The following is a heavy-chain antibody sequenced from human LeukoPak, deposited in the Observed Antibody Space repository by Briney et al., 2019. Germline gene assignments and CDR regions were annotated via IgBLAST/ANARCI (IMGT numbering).Heavy chain of an antibody. J-gene: IGHJ4*02. CDR1: GGTFSSYA. CDR2: IIPIFGTA. V-gene: IGHV1-69*01. CDR3: ARVRCGGDCYFDY. D-gene: IGHD2-21*02. Sequence: SVKVSCKASGGTFSSYAISWVRQAPGQGLVWMGGIIPIFGTANYAQKFQGRVTITADESTSTAYMELSSLRSEDTAVYYCARVRCGGDCYFDYWGQGTLVTVSS.